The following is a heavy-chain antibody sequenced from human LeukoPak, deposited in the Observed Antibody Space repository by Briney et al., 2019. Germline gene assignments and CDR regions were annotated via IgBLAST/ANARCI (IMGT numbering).Heavy chain of an antibody. CDR2: ISGSGGST. Sequence: GASLRLSCAASGFTFSSYAMSWVRQAPGKGLEWVSAISGSGGSTYYADSVKGRFTISRDKSKNTLYLQMNSLRAEDTAVYYRAKDCSGGSCLDYWGQGTLVTVSS. CDR1: GFTFSSYA. D-gene: IGHD2-15*01. J-gene: IGHJ4*02. CDR3: AKDCSGGSCLDY. V-gene: IGHV3-23*01.